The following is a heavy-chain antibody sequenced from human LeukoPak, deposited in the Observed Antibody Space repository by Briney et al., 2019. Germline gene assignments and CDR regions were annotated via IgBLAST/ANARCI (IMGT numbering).Heavy chain of an antibody. J-gene: IGHJ4*02. V-gene: IGHV3-30-3*01. CDR2: ISYDGSKK. D-gene: IGHD4-17*01. CDR1: GFTFSSYA. CDR3: AKDGDLYGHADY. Sequence: GGSLRLSCAASGFTFSSYAMRWVRQAPGKGLEWVASISYDGSKKYYADSLKGRFTISRDNSKKTLYLQMNSLRAEDTAVYYCAKDGDLYGHADYWGQGTLVTVSS.